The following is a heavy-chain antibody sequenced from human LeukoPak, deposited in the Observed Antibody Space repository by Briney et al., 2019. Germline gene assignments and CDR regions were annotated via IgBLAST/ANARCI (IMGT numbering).Heavy chain of an antibody. CDR2: ISGSGAST. Sequence: GGSLRLSCLTSGFTFSTNAMSWVRQAPGKGLEWISGISGSGASTYYADSVTGRFTISRDNSRNALYLQMNSLRGDDTAVYYCAKDVGKWESLHFFDYWGQGTLVTVSS. J-gene: IGHJ4*02. CDR3: AKDVGKWESLHFFDY. CDR1: GFTFSTNA. V-gene: IGHV3-23*01. D-gene: IGHD1-26*01.